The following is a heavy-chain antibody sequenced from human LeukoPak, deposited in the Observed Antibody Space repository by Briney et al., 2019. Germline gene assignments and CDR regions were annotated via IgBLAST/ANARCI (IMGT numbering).Heavy chain of an antibody. J-gene: IGHJ4*02. CDR2: ISGGGDGT. D-gene: IGHD5-24*01. CDR1: GFTFRDFA. CDR3: AKDSRWLDLNFDY. Sequence: PGGSLRLSCVASGFTFRDFALTWVRQAPGKGLEWVSAISGGGDGTWDADSVKGRFTISRDNSKNTLYLQMNCLRVDDTAVYYCAKDSRWLDLNFDYWGQGTLVTVSS. V-gene: IGHV3-23*01.